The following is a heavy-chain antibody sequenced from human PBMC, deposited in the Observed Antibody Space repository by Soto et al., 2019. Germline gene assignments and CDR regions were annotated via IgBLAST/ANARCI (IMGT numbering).Heavy chain of an antibody. Sequence: PGGSLRLSCAASGFTFSSYAMTWVRQAPGRGLEWVSAISGSGGRIYYADSVKGRFTISRDTSKNTLYLQMNSLRAEDTAVYYCAKAGKSDYWGQGTLVTVSS. CDR3: AKAGKSDY. CDR2: ISGSGGRI. CDR1: GFTFSSYA. D-gene: IGHD3-10*01. V-gene: IGHV3-23*01. J-gene: IGHJ4*02.